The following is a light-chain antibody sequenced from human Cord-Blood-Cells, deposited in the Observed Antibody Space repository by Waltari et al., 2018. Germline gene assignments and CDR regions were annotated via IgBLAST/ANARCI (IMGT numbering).Light chain of an antibody. CDR3: QQYYSTPLT. J-gene: IGKJ4*01. V-gene: IGKV4-1*01. CDR2: WAS. Sequence: DIVMTQSPDSLPVSLGERATINCKSSQSVLYSSNNKTYLAWYQQKPGQPPKLLIYWASTRESGVLDRFSGGGSGTDFTLTISSLQAEDVAVYYCQQYYSTPLTFGGGTKVEIK. CDR1: QSVLYSSNNKTY.